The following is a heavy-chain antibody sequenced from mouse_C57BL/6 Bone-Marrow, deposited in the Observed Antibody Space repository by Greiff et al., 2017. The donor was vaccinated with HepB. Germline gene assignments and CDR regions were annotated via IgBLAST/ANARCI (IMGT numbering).Heavy chain of an antibody. CDR3: ARHNYGSSWYFDV. J-gene: IGHJ1*03. D-gene: IGHD1-1*01. CDR2: ISSGSSTI. CDR1: GFTFSDYG. V-gene: IGHV5-17*01. Sequence: EVKLVESGGGLVKPGGSLKLSCAASGFTFSDYGMHWVRQAPEKGLEWVAYISSGSSTIYYADTVKGRFTISRDNAKNTLFLQMTSLRSEDTAMYYCARHNYGSSWYFDVWGTGTTVTVSS.